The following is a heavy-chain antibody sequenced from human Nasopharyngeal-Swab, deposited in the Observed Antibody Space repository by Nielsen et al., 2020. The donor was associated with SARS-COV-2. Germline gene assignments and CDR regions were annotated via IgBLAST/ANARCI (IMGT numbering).Heavy chain of an antibody. CDR3: ARGRYYDILTGYYYFDY. CDR1: GGSFSGYY. CDR2: INHSGST. V-gene: IGHV4-34*01. D-gene: IGHD3-9*01. Sequence: SETLSLTCAVSGGSFSGYYWSWIRQPPGKGLEWIGEINHSGSTNYRTSLNSRVTISLDASKNQFYLKLSSVTAADTAVYYGARGRYYDILTGYYYFDYWGQGTLVTVSS. J-gene: IGHJ4*02.